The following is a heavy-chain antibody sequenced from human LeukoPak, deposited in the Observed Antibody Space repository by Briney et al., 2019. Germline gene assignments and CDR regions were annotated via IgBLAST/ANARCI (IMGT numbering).Heavy chain of an antibody. D-gene: IGHD3-22*01. CDR3: AREKIGYYDGSDRGSFDP. CDR2: IYISGST. Sequence: SETLSLTCTVSGGSISSSSYSWSWIRQPAGKGLEWIGRIYISGSTNYNPSLKSRVTISVDTSKKQFSLKLSSVTAADTAVYYCAREKIGYYDGSDRGSFDPWGQGTLVTVSS. CDR1: GGSISSSSYS. J-gene: IGHJ5*02. V-gene: IGHV4-61*02.